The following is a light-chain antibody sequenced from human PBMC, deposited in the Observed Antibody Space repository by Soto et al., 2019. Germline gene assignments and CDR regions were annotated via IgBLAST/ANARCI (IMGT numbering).Light chain of an antibody. CDR2: KAS. CDR3: QQYNSYPIT. V-gene: IGKV1-5*03. Sequence: DIQMTQSPSTLSASVGDRVTITCRASQSISSWLAWYQQKPGKAPKLLIYKASSLESGVPSRFSGSGSGTEFTLTISSLQPDDFAIYYCQQYNSYPITFGQGTRLEIK. J-gene: IGKJ5*01. CDR1: QSISSW.